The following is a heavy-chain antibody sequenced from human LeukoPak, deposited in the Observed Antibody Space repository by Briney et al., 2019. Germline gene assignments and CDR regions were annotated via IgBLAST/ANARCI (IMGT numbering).Heavy chain of an antibody. J-gene: IGHJ4*02. CDR1: GYSFSNYG. D-gene: IGHD6-13*01. Sequence: GTSVTVSCKASGYSFSNYGLTWVRQVPGQGLEWMGWISGDNRDTDSAEKFQGRLTMTTDTSTSTAYMDLRSLRSDDTGIYYCARLIRAAALIDYWGQGTLVTVSS. CDR3: ARLIRAAALIDY. CDR2: ISGDNRDT. V-gene: IGHV1-18*01.